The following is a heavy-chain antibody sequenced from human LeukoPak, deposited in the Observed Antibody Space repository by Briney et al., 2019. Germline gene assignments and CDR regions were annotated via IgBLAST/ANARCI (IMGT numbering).Heavy chain of an antibody. V-gene: IGHV4-31*03. D-gene: IGHD2-21*01. Sequence: RASQTLSLTCTAPGGPISSGAYYWSWIGHPPGKGLEWIGYIYYSGSTYYNPSLRSRVTISVDTSKNQFSLKLSSVTAADTAVYYCARDSPISGAIANWGQGTLVTVSS. CDR1: GGPISSGAYY. J-gene: IGHJ4*02. CDR3: ARDSPISGAIAN. CDR2: IYYSGST.